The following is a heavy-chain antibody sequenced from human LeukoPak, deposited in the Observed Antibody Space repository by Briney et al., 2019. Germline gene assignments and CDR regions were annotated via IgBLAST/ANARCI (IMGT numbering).Heavy chain of an antibody. CDR1: GGTFSSYA. Sequence: SVKVSCKASGGTFSSYAISWVRQAPGQGLEWMGGIISIFGTANYAQKFQGRVTITADESTSTAYMELSSLRSEDTAVYYCARLVVGATSLDAFDIWGQGTMVTVSS. CDR3: ARLVVGATSLDAFDI. D-gene: IGHD1-26*01. J-gene: IGHJ3*02. CDR2: IISIFGTA. V-gene: IGHV1-69*13.